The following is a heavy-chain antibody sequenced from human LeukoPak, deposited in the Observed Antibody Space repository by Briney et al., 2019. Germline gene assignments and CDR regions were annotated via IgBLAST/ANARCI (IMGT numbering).Heavy chain of an antibody. CDR2: ISGSGGGT. J-gene: IGHJ4*02. CDR1: GFSSSTYV. D-gene: IGHD6-19*01. V-gene: IGHV3-23*01. Sequence: PGGSLRLSCAASGFSSSTYVMSWVRQAPGKGLEWVSSISGSGGGTFYADFVKGRFTISGDNSKNTLYLQMNSLRAEDTAVYYCAKSAYSTAWYVGYWGQGTLVTVSS. CDR3: AKSAYSTAWYVGY.